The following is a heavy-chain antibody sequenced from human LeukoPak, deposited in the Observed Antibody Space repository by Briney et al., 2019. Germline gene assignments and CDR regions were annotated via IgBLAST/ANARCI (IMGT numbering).Heavy chain of an antibody. D-gene: IGHD1-26*01. CDR2: ISLSGQT. V-gene: IGHV4/OR15-8*02. J-gene: IGHJ4*02. CDR3: SRESGAFCPFGY. CDR1: GGSIRSTNW. Sequence: PSETLSLTCGVSGGSIRSTNWWSWVRQPPGQGLEWIGEISLSGQTNFNPSLNGRVTTSLDESRNQLSLKLTSVTAADTAIYYCSRESGAFCPFGYWGQGTLVIVPP.